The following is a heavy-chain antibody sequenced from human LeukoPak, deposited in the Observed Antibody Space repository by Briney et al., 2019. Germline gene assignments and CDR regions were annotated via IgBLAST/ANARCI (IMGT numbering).Heavy chain of an antibody. CDR1: GFTFSSYS. V-gene: IGHV3-21*04. CDR2: ISSSTSYI. CDR3: ARNNGMDV. J-gene: IGHJ6*02. Sequence: GGSLRLSCAASGFTFSSYSMNWIRQAPGKGLEWVSSISSSTSYIYYADSVKGRFTISKDNAKNSLYLQMNSLRAEDTALYHCARNNGMDVWGQGTTVIVSS.